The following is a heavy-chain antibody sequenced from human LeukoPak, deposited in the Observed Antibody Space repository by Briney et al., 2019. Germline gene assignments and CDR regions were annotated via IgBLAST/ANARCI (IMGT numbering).Heavy chain of an antibody. CDR2: IKQDGSEK. J-gene: IGHJ4*02. V-gene: IGHV3-7*01. CDR1: GFTFNSYW. Sequence: PGGSLRLSCAASGFTFNSYWMSWVRQAPGKGLEWVANIKQDGSEKYYVDSVKGRFTISRDSAKNSVYLQMNSLRAEDTSVYYCARDSIGAQPSRGDFWGQGILVTVSS. CDR3: ARDSIGAQPSRGDF. D-gene: IGHD6-6*01.